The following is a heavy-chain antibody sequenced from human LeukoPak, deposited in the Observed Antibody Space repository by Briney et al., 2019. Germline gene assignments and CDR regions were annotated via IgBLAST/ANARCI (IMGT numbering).Heavy chain of an antibody. CDR3: ARDCLADGSGSHDAFDI. D-gene: IGHD3-10*01. CDR2: IYHTGRT. J-gene: IGHJ3*02. V-gene: IGHV4-4*02. Sequence: SGTLSLTCAVSGGSISSSNWWSWVRQPPGKGLEWIGEIYHTGRTTYNPSLKSRVTISVDKSKNQFSLNLSSVTAADTAVYYCARDCLADGSGSHDAFDIWGQGTMVTVSS. CDR1: GGSISSSNW.